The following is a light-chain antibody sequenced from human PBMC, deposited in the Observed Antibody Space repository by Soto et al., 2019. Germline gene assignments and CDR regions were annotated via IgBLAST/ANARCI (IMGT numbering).Light chain of an antibody. J-gene: IGLJ2*01. V-gene: IGLV1-36*01. CDR2: YDD. Sequence: QSVLTLPPSVSEAPGQRVTISCSGSRSNIGDNAVNWYQQLPGKAPKLLIYYDDLLPSGVSDRFSGSKSGTSASLAISGLQYEDEADYYCAVWDDSLNGPVFGGGTKLTVL. CDR3: AVWDDSLNGPV. CDR1: RSNIGDNA.